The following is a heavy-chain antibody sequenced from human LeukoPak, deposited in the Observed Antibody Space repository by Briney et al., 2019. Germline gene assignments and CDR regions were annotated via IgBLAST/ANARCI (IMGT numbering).Heavy chain of an antibody. J-gene: IGHJ2*01. CDR2: ISWNSGSI. CDR3: AKGAAAGTFWYFDL. D-gene: IGHD6-13*01. Sequence: GGTLRLSCAASGFTFSSYGMSWVRQAPGKGLEWVSGISWNSGSIGYADSVKGRFTISRDNAKNSLYLQMNSLRAEDTALYYCAKGAAAGTFWYFDLWGRGTLVTVSS. V-gene: IGHV3-9*01. CDR1: GFTFSSYG.